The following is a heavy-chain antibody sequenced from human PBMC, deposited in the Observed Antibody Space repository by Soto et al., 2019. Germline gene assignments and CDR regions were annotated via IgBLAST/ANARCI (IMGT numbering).Heavy chain of an antibody. J-gene: IGHJ4*02. Sequence: PSETLSLTCTVSGDSISSFYWSWIRQPPGKGLEWIGYIYNSGSTNYNPSLKSRVSISVDTSKNQFSLRVSSVTAADTAVYYCATLDTAIDYWGQGTLVTVSS. CDR1: GDSISSFY. V-gene: IGHV4-59*08. D-gene: IGHD5-18*01. CDR2: IYNSGST. CDR3: ATLDTAIDY.